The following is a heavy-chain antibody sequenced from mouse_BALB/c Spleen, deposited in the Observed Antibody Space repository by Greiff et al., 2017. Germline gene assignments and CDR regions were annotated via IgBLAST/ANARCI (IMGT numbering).Heavy chain of an antibody. Sequence: VQLKESGPGLVKPSQSLSLTCTVTGYSITSDYAWNWIRQFPGNKLEWMGYISYSGSTSYNPSLKSRISITRDTSKNQFFLQLNSVTTEDTATYYCARGATSYFDYWGQGTTLTVSS. J-gene: IGHJ2*01. CDR2: ISYSGST. CDR3: ARGATSYFDY. V-gene: IGHV3-2*02. D-gene: IGHD1-1*01. CDR1: GYSITSDYA.